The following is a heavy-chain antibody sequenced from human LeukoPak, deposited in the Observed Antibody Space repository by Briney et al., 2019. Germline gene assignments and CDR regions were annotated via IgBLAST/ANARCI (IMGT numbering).Heavy chain of an antibody. V-gene: IGHV3-30-3*01. CDR2: ISYDGSNK. Sequence: GGSLRLSCAASGFTFSSYAMHWVRQAPGKGLEWVAVISYDGSNKYYADSVKGRFTISRDNAKNSLYLQMNSLRAEDTAVYYCARDFRLTMVRGVASFDYWGQGTLVTVSS. CDR3: ARDFRLTMVRGVASFDY. J-gene: IGHJ4*02. D-gene: IGHD3-10*01. CDR1: GFTFSSYA.